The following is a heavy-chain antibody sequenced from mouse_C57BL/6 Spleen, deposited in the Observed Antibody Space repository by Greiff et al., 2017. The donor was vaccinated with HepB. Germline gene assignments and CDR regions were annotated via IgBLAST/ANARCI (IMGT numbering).Heavy chain of an antibody. Sequence: VQLQQSGPELVKPGASVKISCKASGYTFTDYYMNWVKQSHGKSLEWIGDINHNNGGTSYNQKFKGKATLTVEKSSSTAYMEIRSLTSEDSAGYYCAPGLLGDAMDYWGQGTSVTVSS. V-gene: IGHV1-26*01. CDR2: INHNNGGT. CDR1: GYTFTDYY. D-gene: IGHD2-10*01. J-gene: IGHJ4*01. CDR3: APGLLGDAMDY.